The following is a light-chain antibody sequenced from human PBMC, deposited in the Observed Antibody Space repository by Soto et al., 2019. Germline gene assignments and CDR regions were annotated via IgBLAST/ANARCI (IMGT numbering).Light chain of an antibody. CDR3: MQGTHWPWT. J-gene: IGKJ1*01. Sequence: DVVMTQSPLSLPVTLGQPASISCRSSQGLVYSDGNTFLNWFHQRPGQSPRRLIYLVSKRDSGVPARFSGSGSDTDFTLHISRVEAEDVGVFYCMQGTHWPWTFGQGTKVEIK. CDR1: QGLVYSDGNTF. CDR2: LVS. V-gene: IGKV2-30*01.